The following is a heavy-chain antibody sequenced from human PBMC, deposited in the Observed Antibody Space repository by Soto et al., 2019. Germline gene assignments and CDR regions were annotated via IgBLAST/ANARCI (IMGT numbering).Heavy chain of an antibody. V-gene: IGHV3-30*18. CDR1: GFTFSSYG. CDR3: AKAGGVIIDYYYYYMDV. D-gene: IGHD3-10*01. CDR2: ISYDGSNK. J-gene: IGHJ6*03. Sequence: GGSLRLSCAASGFTFSSYGMHWVRQAPGKGLEWVAVISYDGSNKYYADSVKGRFTISRDNSKNTLYLQMNSLRAEDTAVYYCAKAGGVIIDYYYYYMDVWGKGTTVTVSS.